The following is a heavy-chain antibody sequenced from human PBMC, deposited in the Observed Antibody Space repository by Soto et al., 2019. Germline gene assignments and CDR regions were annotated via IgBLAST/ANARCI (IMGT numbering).Heavy chain of an antibody. CDR2: IYYTGST. J-gene: IGHJ4*02. D-gene: IGHD3-22*01. Sequence: SETLSLTGTVSGGSISDYYWNWIRLSPGNGLEWIGCIYYTGSTAYHPSLEGRVTISLDTSKQQFSLRVSSVSAADAGVYYCARGGIYHPGGYYYHSFDYWGQGTPVTVSS. V-gene: IGHV4-59*01. CDR1: GGSISDYY. CDR3: ARGGIYHPGGYYYHSFDY.